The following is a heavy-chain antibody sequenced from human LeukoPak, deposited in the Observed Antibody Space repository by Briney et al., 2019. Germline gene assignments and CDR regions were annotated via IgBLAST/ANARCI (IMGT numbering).Heavy chain of an antibody. D-gene: IGHD4-17*01. CDR1: GGSISSYY. CDR3: ARVQTTGQLFDY. J-gene: IGHJ4*02. Sequence: PSETLSLTCTVSGGSISSYYWSWIRQHPGKGLEWIGYIYYSGSTYYNPSLKGRVTISVDTSKNQFSLKLSSVTAADTAVYYCARVQTTGQLFDYWGQGTLVTVSS. CDR2: IYYSGST. V-gene: IGHV4-59*06.